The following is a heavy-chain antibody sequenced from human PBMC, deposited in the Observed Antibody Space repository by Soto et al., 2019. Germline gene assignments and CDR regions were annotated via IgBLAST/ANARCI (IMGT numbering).Heavy chain of an antibody. Sequence: QVQLVQSGAEVKKPGSSVKVSCKASGGTFSSYVVRWVRQAPGQGLEWVGGIIPISGTANYAQKFQARVTITADKSTSTVYMELSSLRSDDTAVYYCASGEHNWFDPWGQGTLVTVSS. D-gene: IGHD1-26*01. CDR1: GGTFSSYV. CDR2: IIPISGTA. CDR3: ASGEHNWFDP. J-gene: IGHJ5*02. V-gene: IGHV1-69*06.